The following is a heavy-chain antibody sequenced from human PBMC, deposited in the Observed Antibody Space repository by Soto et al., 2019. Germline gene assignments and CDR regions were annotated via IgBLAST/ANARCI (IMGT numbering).Heavy chain of an antibody. D-gene: IGHD3-22*01. V-gene: IGHV4-59*01. CDR3: ARGTYYFDSSAYYPGFNY. Sequence: PSETLSLTCTVSGGSISSYYWSWIRQPPGKGLEWIGYIYYSGSTNYNPSLKSRVTISVDTSKNQFSLKLSSVTAADTAVYYCARGTYYFDSSAYYPGFNYWGQGTLLTLSS. CDR1: GGSISSYY. J-gene: IGHJ4*02. CDR2: IYYSGST.